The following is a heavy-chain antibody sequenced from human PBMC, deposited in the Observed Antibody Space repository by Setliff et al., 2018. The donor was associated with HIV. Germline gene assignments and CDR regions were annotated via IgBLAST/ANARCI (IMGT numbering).Heavy chain of an antibody. Sequence: PGASLTISCKGSGYSFTNSWIGWVRQMPGKGLEWMGIIYPGDSDAKYNPSFQGQVTISADKSISTAYLQWSNPKASDTAMYYCARGATGNLEALDIWGQGTMVTVSS. J-gene: IGHJ3*02. V-gene: IGHV5-51*01. CDR3: ARGATGNLEALDI. CDR2: IYPGDSDA. CDR1: GYSFTNSW. D-gene: IGHD6-13*01.